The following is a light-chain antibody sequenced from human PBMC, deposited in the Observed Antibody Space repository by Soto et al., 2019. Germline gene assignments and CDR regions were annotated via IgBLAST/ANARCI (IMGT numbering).Light chain of an antibody. V-gene: IGKV3-11*01. CDR3: QQRNNWPWT. Sequence: EIVLTQSPATVSLSPGERATLSCRASQSVSSFLAWYQQKPGQAPRLLIYDASNRATGIPARFSGSGSGTDFTLPISSLEPEDSAVYYCQQRNNWPWTFGQGTKVEIK. CDR2: DAS. CDR1: QSVSSF. J-gene: IGKJ1*01.